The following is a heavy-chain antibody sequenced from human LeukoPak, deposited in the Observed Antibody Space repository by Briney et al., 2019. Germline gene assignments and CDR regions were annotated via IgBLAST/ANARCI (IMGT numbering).Heavy chain of an antibody. CDR3: ARDLRFGELYLGYGMDV. CDR2: INPNSGGT. J-gene: IGHJ6*02. CDR1: GYTFTGYY. Sequence: ASVKVSCKASGYTFTGYYMHWVRQAPGQGLEWMGWINPNSGGTNYAQKFRGWVTMTRDTSISTAYMELSRLRSDDTAVYYCARDLRFGELYLGYGMDVWGQGTTVTVSS. D-gene: IGHD3-10*01. V-gene: IGHV1-2*04.